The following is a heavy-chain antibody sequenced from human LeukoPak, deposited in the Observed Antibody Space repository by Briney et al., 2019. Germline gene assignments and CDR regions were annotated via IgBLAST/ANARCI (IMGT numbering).Heavy chain of an antibody. D-gene: IGHD3-3*01. CDR1: GGSIRSGDYS. CDR2: INHSGST. J-gene: IGHJ1*01. Sequence: PSETLSLTCTVSGGSIRSGDYSWNWIRQPPGKGLEWIGEINHSGSTNYNPSLKSRVTISVDTSKNQFSLKLSSVTAADTAVYYCARGPVARFLAGKTTTLQHWGQGTLVTVSS. V-gene: IGHV4-34*01. CDR3: ARGPVARFLAGKTTTLQH.